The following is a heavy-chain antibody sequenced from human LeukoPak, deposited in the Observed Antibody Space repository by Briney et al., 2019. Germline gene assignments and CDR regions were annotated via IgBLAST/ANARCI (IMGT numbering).Heavy chain of an antibody. CDR3: ARAVAYYRFDS. Sequence: GGSLRLSCAASGFNVSSDYMNWVRQSPGEGLEWVSVIYTVGSTYYADSVKGRFTISRDISKNTVYLQMNSLTAEDTAVYYCARAVAYYRFDSWGQGTLVTISS. CDR2: IYTVGST. D-gene: IGHD3-22*01. V-gene: IGHV3-53*01. CDR1: GFNVSSDY. J-gene: IGHJ4*02.